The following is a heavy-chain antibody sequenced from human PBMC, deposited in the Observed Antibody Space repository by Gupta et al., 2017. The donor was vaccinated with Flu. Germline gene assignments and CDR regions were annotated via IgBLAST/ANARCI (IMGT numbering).Heavy chain of an antibody. CDR2: SKSKTNGGTT. D-gene: IGHD2-21*01. CDR1: AFTFSNAW. J-gene: IGHJ4*02. CDR3: TAHDRAYYGLDY. V-gene: IGHV3-15*01. Sequence: EGRLVEWGGGLVKPGRPLRLSCAASAFTFSNAWMSWVRKAPGKGLEWVGRSKSKTNGGTTDYAAPMKGRFTISRYHSKNTLYLQMNSLKTEYSAGDNCTAHDRAYYGLDYWGQGTLVTVSS.